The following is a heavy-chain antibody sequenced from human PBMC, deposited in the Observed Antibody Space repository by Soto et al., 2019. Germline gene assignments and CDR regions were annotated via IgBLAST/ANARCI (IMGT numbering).Heavy chain of an antibody. CDR3: ASTFDFWTHSRCYFDF. D-gene: IGHD3-3*01. Sequence: QVQLVQSGAEVRKPGASVKVSCKASGYIFTNYYMHWVRQAPGQGLEWMGIINPGDDSRNYAQKFQGRLTIPRNTSTTTVYMELSSLRSEDTALYYCASTFDFWTHSRCYFDFWGQGTPVTVSS. CDR2: INPGDDSR. V-gene: IGHV1-46*01. J-gene: IGHJ4*02. CDR1: GYIFTNYY.